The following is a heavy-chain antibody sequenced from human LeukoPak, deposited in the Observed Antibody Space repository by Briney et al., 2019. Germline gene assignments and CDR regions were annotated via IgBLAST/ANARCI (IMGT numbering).Heavy chain of an antibody. D-gene: IGHD3-3*01. Sequence: ASVKVSCKASGYTFTSYGISWVRQAPGQGLEWMGWISAYNGNTNYAQKLQGRVTMTTDTSTSTAYMELRSLRSDDTAVYYCASTNSDTGYYDFWSGPYYFDYWGQGTLVTVSS. J-gene: IGHJ4*02. CDR3: ASTNSDTGYYDFWSGPYYFDY. CDR1: GYTFTSYG. V-gene: IGHV1-18*01. CDR2: ISAYNGNT.